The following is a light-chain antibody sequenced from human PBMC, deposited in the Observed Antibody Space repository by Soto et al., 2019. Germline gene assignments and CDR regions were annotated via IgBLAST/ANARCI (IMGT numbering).Light chain of an antibody. V-gene: IGKV1-27*01. Sequence: DIQVTQSPPTLSASVGDIVTITCRASQTISTWMAWYQQKPGKAPKLLIYAAATLQSGVPSRFSGSGSGTDFTLTISSLQSEDFAVYYCQQCDDWPRTFGQGTKVDIK. CDR1: QTISTW. J-gene: IGKJ1*01. CDR3: QQCDDWPRT. CDR2: AAA.